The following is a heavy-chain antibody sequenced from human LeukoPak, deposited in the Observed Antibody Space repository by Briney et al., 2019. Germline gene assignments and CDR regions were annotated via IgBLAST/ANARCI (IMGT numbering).Heavy chain of an antibody. CDR1: GDSISSSNW. V-gene: IGHV4-4*02. CDR3: ATRRDGYTILGG. CDR2: IYHSGTT. D-gene: IGHD5-24*01. Sequence: SETLSLTCAVSGDSISSSNWWSWVRQPPGKGLEWIGEIYHSGTTNYNPSLKSRVTISVDKSKNQFSLKLNSVTAADTAVYYCATRRDGYTILGGWGQGMLATVSS. J-gene: IGHJ4*02.